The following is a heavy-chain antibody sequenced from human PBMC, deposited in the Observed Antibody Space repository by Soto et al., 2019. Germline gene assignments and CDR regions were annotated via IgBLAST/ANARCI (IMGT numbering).Heavy chain of an antibody. D-gene: IGHD6-13*01. J-gene: IGHJ6*03. CDR2: IYYSGST. CDR1: GGSISSYY. CDR3: ARYSSSWYAPYYYYYMDV. V-gene: IGHV4-59*01. Sequence: QVQLQESGPGLVKPSETLSLTCTVSGGSISSYYWSWIRQPPGKGLEWIGYIYYSGSTNYNPSLKSRVTISVDTSKNQFSLKLSSVTAADTAVYYCARYSSSWYAPYYYYYMDVWGKGTTVTVSS.